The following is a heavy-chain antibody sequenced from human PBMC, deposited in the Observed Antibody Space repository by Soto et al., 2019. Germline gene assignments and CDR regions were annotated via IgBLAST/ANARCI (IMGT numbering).Heavy chain of an antibody. CDR1: AGSISSGGYF. Sequence: PSETLSLTCTVSAGSISSGGYFWTWIRQPPGKGLEWIGNIYYNGSTYSNPSLKSRLTLSIGTSKNQFSLKLRSVTAADTAVYYCARDAPRGAHYYGMGVWGQGTTVTVSS. V-gene: IGHV4-31*03. J-gene: IGHJ6*02. CDR3: ARDAPRGAHYYGMGV. CDR2: IYYNGST.